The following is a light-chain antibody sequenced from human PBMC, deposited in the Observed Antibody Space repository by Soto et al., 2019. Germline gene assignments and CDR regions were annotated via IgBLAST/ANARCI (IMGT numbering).Light chain of an antibody. CDR2: GAS. V-gene: IGKV3-20*01. J-gene: IGKJ2*01. Sequence: IVLTQSPGTLSLSPGERATLSCRASQSVSSSYLAWYQQKPGQAPRLLIYGASSRATGIPDRFSGSGSGTDFTVTISRLEPEDFAVYYCQQYGSSPSTFGQGTKLEIQ. CDR1: QSVSSSY. CDR3: QQYGSSPST.